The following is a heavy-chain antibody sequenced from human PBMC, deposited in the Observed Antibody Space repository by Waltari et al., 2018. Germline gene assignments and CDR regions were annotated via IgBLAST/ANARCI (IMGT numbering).Heavy chain of an antibody. CDR3: ATGDSSGFDY. Sequence: SWVRQAPGQGLEWMGGIIPIFGTANYAQKFQGRVTITTDESTSTAYMELSSLRSEDTAVYYCATGDSSGFDYWGQGTLVTVSS. D-gene: IGHD7-27*01. CDR2: IIPIFGTA. V-gene: IGHV1-69*05. J-gene: IGHJ4*02.